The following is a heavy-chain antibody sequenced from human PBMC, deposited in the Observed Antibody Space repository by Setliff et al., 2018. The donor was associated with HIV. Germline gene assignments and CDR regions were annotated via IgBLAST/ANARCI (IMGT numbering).Heavy chain of an antibody. D-gene: IGHD6-13*01. V-gene: IGHV4-34*01. CDR1: GGSFSGYC. Sequence: PSETLSLTCAVYGGSFSGYCWSWIRQPPGKGLEWIGEIQHSGRINYNPSLRSRVTTSIDTSKNQLSLKLRSVAAADTAVYYCARIGSGWSVGWFDPWGQGTLVTVSS. CDR3: ARIGSGWSVGWFDP. J-gene: IGHJ5*02. CDR2: IQHSGRI.